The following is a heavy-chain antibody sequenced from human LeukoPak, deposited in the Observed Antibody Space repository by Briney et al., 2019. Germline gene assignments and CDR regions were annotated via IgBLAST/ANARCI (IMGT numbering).Heavy chain of an antibody. D-gene: IGHD6-6*01. CDR3: ARSGAARPPYYYYYMDV. J-gene: IGHJ6*03. Sequence: PSETLSLTCTVSGGSISSYYWNWIRQPAGKGLEWIGRIYASGDTNYNPSLRSRVTMSVDTSKNQFSLKLTSVTAADTAVYYCARSGAARPPYYYYYMDVWGKGTTVTVSS. CDR2: IYASGDT. V-gene: IGHV4-4*07. CDR1: GGSISSYY.